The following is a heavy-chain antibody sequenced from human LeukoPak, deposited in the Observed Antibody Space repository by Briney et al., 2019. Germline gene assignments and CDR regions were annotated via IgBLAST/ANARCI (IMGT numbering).Heavy chain of an antibody. CDR3: AKAGGDLWSGYSST. CDR1: GFTFSTYA. V-gene: IGHV3-23*01. CDR2: IRGSGGRT. J-gene: IGHJ4*02. D-gene: IGHD3-3*01. Sequence: PGGSLRLSCAASGFTFSTYAMTWVRQAPGKGLEWVSGIRGSGGRTYYADSVKGRFTISRDNSKSTLYLQMNSLRAEDTAVYYCAKAGGDLWSGYSSTWGQGTLVTVSS.